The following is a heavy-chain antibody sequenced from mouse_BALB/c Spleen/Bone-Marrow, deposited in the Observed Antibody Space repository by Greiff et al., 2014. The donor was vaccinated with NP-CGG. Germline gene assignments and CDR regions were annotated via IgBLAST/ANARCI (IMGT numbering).Heavy chain of an antibody. CDR2: ISPSNGRS. CDR1: GYSFTSYW. J-gene: IGHJ4*01. Sequence: QVHVKQSRAELVKPGASVKLSCKASGYSFTSYWMHWVKQRPGQGLEWIGEISPSNGRSNYNEKFKSKATLTVDKSSSTAYMQLSGLTSEDSAVYYCTRSELRRGGYALDYWGLGTLVTVSS. V-gene: IGHV1S81*02. CDR3: TRSELRRGGYALDY. D-gene: IGHD2-12*01.